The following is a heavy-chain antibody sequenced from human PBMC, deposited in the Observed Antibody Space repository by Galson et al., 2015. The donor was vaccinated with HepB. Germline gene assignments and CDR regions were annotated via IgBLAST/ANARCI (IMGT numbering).Heavy chain of an antibody. Sequence: SVKVSCKASGYTFTSYGISWVRQAPGQGLEWMGGISAYNGNTNYIQKVQGRVTMTTDTSTSTAYMELRSLRSDDTAVYYCAVMTTVAQSFYSYYMDVWGKGTTVIVSS. J-gene: IGHJ6*03. CDR1: GYTFTSYG. CDR3: AVMTTVAQSFYSYYMDV. V-gene: IGHV1-18*01. D-gene: IGHD4-23*01. CDR2: ISAYNGNT.